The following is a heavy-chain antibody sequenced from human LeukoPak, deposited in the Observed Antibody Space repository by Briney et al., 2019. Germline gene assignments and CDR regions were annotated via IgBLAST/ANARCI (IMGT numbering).Heavy chain of an antibody. CDR2: NSGSGGNT. CDR3: AKVPDYYDISGYPD. CDR1: IFTFRSYD. Sequence: GGSLRLSCRASIFTFRSYDMSWVRRSRGRALEWVSDNSGSGGNTHYADSVRGRFTISRDNYKHTLYVKIHSLSAEHTSVYQCAKVPDYYDISGYPDWGQGTLVTVSS. D-gene: IGHD3-22*01. V-gene: IGHV3-23*01. J-gene: IGHJ4*02.